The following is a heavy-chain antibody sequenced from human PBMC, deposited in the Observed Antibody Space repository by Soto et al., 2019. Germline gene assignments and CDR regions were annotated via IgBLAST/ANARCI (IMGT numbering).Heavy chain of an antibody. V-gene: IGHV1-2*02. CDR3: PRGRRYCTTTSCYPPALFPYGMDV. CDR2: INSSSGGT. D-gene: IGHD2-2*01. CDR1: GSTFTGHY. J-gene: IGHJ6*02. Sequence: RAPVKVSCTASGSTFTGHYLHWVRQATGPRLERMVWINSSSGGTNFAQTSQGRVTMTRDTSISTAYMELNSLISEDTAFYYCPRGRRYCTTTSCYPPALFPYGMDVWVQVTTVTDSS.